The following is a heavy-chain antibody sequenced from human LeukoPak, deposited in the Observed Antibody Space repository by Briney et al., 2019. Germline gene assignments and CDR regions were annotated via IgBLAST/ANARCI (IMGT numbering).Heavy chain of an antibody. D-gene: IGHD6-19*01. CDR1: GFTVSTNY. CDR2: IYSGGTT. Sequence: GGSLRLSCAASGFTVSTNYMRWVRQAPGKGLEWVSVIYSGGTTYYADSVKGRFTISRDKSKNTLYLQMNSLRAEDTAMYYCASPTSGQSFDIWGQGTMVTVSS. V-gene: IGHV3-53*01. CDR3: ASPTSGQSFDI. J-gene: IGHJ3*02.